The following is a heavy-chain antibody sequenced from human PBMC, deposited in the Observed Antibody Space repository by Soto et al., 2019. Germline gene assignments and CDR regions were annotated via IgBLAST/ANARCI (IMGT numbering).Heavy chain of an antibody. CDR1: GYTFTSYG. CDR3: ARDKRRTTVPPFDY. CDR2: ISAYNGNT. Sequence: GASVKVSCKASGYTFTSYGISWVRQAPGQGLEWMGWISAYNGNTNYAQKLQGRVTMTTDTSTSTAYMELRSLRSDDTAVYYCARDKRRTTVPPFDYLGQGTLVTGSS. V-gene: IGHV1-18*01. D-gene: IGHD4-4*01. J-gene: IGHJ4*02.